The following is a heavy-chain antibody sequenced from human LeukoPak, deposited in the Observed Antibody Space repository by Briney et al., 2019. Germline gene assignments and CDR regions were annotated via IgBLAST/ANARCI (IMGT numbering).Heavy chain of an antibody. J-gene: IGHJ4*02. D-gene: IGHD1-20*01. CDR1: GGSISTNGYY. CDR3: ARRITGTTSDSFDY. V-gene: IGHV4-39*01. Sequence: SETLSLTCTVSGGSISTNGYYWGWVRQPPGKGLEWIGSISYSGDTYYYPSLRSRVTISADRSKNQFFLNLRYVTAADTAVYYCARRITGTTSDSFDYWGQGTLVTVSS. CDR2: ISYSGDT.